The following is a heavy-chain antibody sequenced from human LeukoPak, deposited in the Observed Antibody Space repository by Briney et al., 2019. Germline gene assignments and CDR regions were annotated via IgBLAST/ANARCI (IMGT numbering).Heavy chain of an antibody. Sequence: GGSLRLSCAASGLTFSSYAMSWVRQAPGKGLEWGSYISSSGSTIYYADSVKGRFTISRDNAKNSLYLQMNSLRAEDTAVYYCARSLDSYDFWSGYAYYYYGMDVWGQGTTVTVSS. CDR1: GLTFSSYA. CDR3: ARSLDSYDFWSGYAYYYYGMDV. J-gene: IGHJ6*02. CDR2: ISSSGSTI. D-gene: IGHD3-3*01. V-gene: IGHV3-48*04.